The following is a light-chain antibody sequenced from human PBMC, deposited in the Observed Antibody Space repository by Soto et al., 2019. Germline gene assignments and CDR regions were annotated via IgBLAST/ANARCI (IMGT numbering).Light chain of an antibody. V-gene: IGLV1-47*01. CDR1: SSNIESNF. CDR2: RNN. J-gene: IGLJ2*01. CDR3: TVWDDSLRGRL. Sequence: QSVLTRPPSASGTHRQRVTVSCSGSSSNIESNFVYWYQQFPGTAPRLLIYRNNQRPSGVPDRFSGSKSGTSASLAISALRSEDEAEYYCTVWDDSLRGRLFGGGTKLTVL.